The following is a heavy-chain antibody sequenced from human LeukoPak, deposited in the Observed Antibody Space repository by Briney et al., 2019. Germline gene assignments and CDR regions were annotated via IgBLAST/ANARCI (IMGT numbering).Heavy chain of an antibody. J-gene: IGHJ4*02. CDR1: GFTFSSYW. D-gene: IGHD1-26*01. CDR3: VYSGSYFGVY. CDR2: INSDGSST. V-gene: IGHV3-74*01. Sequence: PGGSLRLSCAASGFTFSSYWMHWVRQAPGKGLAWVSRINSDGSSTSYADSVKGRFTISRDNAKNTLYLQMNSLRAEDTAVYYCVYSGSYFGVYWGQGTLVTVSP.